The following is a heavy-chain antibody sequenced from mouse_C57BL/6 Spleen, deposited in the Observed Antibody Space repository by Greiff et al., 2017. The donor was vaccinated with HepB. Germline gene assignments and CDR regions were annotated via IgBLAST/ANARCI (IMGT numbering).Heavy chain of an antibody. V-gene: IGHV5-9-1*02. CDR2: ISSGGDYI. Sequence: EVKVEESGEGLVKPGGSLKLSCAASGFTFSSYAMSWVRQTPEKRLEWVAYISSGGDYIYYADTVKGRFTISRDNARNTLYLQMSSLKSEDTAMYYCTRDSKGGYFDVWGTGTTVTVSS. D-gene: IGHD2-5*01. CDR1: GFTFSSYA. J-gene: IGHJ1*03. CDR3: TRDSKGGYFDV.